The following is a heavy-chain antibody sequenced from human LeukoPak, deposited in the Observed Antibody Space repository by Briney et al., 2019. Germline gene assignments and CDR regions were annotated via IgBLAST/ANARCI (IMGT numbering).Heavy chain of an antibody. V-gene: IGHV4-59*01. J-gene: IGHJ4*02. CDR1: GGSISSYY. D-gene: IGHD6-19*01. Sequence: PSETLSLTCTVSGGSISSYYWSWIRQAPGKGLEWIGYIYYSGSTNYNPSLKSRVTISVDTSKNQFSLKLSSVTAADTAVYYCARGRIAVAGSFDYWGQGTLVTVSS. CDR3: ARGRIAVAGSFDY. CDR2: IYYSGST.